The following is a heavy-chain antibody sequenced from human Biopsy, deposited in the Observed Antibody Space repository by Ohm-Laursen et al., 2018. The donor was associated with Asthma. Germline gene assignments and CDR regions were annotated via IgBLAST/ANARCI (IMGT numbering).Heavy chain of an antibody. CDR1: GDSFSNYA. CDR2: LIPVLGTP. V-gene: IGHV1-69*13. J-gene: IGHJ6*02. CDR3: ARGYSDSDRIVYYYSGLEV. D-gene: IGHD5-12*01. Sequence: GASVKVSCKASGDSFSNYAISWVRQAPGQGLEWMGGLIPVLGTPDHAQMFEGRVTITADESTSIAYMELSSLSSEDTAVYYCARGYSDSDRIVYYYSGLEVWGQGNTVTVSS.